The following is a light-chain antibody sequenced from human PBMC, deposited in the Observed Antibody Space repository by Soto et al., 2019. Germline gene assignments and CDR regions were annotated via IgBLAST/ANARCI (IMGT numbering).Light chain of an antibody. CDR2: GAS. CDR3: QQYGSSPIT. J-gene: IGKJ5*01. V-gene: IGKV3-20*01. Sequence: EIVLTQSPGTLSLSPGERATLSCRASQSVSSSYLAWYQQKTGKAPRLLIYGASSRDTGIPDRFSGSGSGTDFTLTISRLEPEDFEVYYCQQYGSSPITFGQGTRLEIK. CDR1: QSVSSSY.